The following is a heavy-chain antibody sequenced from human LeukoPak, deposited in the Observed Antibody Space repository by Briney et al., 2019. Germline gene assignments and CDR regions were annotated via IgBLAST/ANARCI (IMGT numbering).Heavy chain of an antibody. Sequence: SETLSLTCTVSGGSISSYYWSSIRQPPGKGLEWIGYIYYSGSTNYNPSLKSRVTISVDTSKNQFSLKLSSVTAADTAVYYCARAKYYYDSSGYYYWGQGTLVTVSS. D-gene: IGHD3-22*01. J-gene: IGHJ4*02. CDR1: GGSISSYY. CDR3: ARAKYYYDSSGYYY. CDR2: IYYSGST. V-gene: IGHV4-59*01.